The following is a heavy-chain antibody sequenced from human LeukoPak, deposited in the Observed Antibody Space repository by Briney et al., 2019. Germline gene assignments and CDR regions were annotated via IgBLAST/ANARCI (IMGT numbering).Heavy chain of an antibody. V-gene: IGHV4-34*01. D-gene: IGHD3-10*01. CDR3: ARVSSPDYFDY. Sequence: SETLFLTCAVYGGSFSGYYWSWIRQPPGKGLEWIGEINHSGSTNYNPSLKSRVTISVDTSKNQFSLKLSSVTAADTAVYYCARVSSPDYFDYWGQGTLVTVSS. CDR1: GGSFSGYY. CDR2: INHSGST. J-gene: IGHJ4*02.